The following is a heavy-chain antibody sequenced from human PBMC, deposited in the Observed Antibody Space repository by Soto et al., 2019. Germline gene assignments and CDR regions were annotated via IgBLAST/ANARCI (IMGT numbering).Heavy chain of an antibody. V-gene: IGHV3-33*01. Sequence: GGSLRLSCAASGFTFSSYGMHWVRQAPGKGLEWVAVIWYDGSNKYYADSVKGRFTISRDNSKNTLYLQMNSLRAEDTAVYYCARDLLDSSSSEDYYYYGMDVWGQGTTVTVSS. D-gene: IGHD6-6*01. J-gene: IGHJ6*02. CDR3: ARDLLDSSSSEDYYYYGMDV. CDR1: GFTFSSYG. CDR2: IWYDGSNK.